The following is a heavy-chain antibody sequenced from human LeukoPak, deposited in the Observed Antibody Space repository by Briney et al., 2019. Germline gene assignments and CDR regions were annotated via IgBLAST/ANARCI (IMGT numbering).Heavy chain of an antibody. CDR2: FSATDGSA. J-gene: IGHJ3*01. D-gene: IGHD6-13*01. V-gene: IGHV3-23*01. CDR1: GFTFSIYA. Sequence: GGSLRLSCAASGFTFSIYAMTWVRRAPAKGLEWVAAFSATDGSAQYAESVKDRFTISRDNSKNTLYLQMNRMRAEDTAVYYCAKARIEALGKGAFDVWGQGTMVTVSS. CDR3: AKARIEALGKGAFDV.